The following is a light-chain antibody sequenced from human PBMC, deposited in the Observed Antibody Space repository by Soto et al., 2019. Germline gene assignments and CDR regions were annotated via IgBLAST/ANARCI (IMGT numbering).Light chain of an antibody. J-gene: IGLJ1*01. CDR3: CSYAGSSTPYV. Sequence: QSVLTQPRSVSLSPGQSVTISCTGTSNDVGRFDYVSWYQQHPGKAPKVIIYDVNERPSGVPNRFSGSKSGNTASLTISGLQADDEADYYCCSYAGSSTPYVFGTGTKVTVL. CDR1: SNDVGRFDY. CDR2: DVN. V-gene: IGLV2-11*01.